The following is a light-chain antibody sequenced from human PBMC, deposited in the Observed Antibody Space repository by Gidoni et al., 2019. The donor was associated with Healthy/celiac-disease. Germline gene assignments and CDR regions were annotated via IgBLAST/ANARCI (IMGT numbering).Light chain of an antibody. CDR1: SSAVGGYNY. CDR3: SSYTSSSTPYV. J-gene: IGLJ1*01. V-gene: IGLV2-14*01. CDR2: DVR. Sequence: QSALTQPASVSGSPGQSLTISCPVTSSAVGGYNYVSWYQQHPVTGPTLMIYDVRNRPSGVTNRFSGSKSDNTASLTISWLQAEDEADYYCSSYTSSSTPYVFGTGTKVTVL.